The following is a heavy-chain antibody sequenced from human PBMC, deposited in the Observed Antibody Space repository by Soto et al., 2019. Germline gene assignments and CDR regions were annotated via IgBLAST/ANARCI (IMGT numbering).Heavy chain of an antibody. CDR3: ARSPPHYCSSTSCYEIGYFQH. CDR2: IYSGGST. D-gene: IGHD2-2*01. CDR1: GFTVSSNY. V-gene: IGHV3-66*01. Sequence: EVQLVESGGGLVQPGGSLRLSCAASGFTVSSNYMSWVRQAPGKGLEWVSVIYSGGSTYYADSVKGRFTISRDNSKNTLSLQMNSLRAEDTAVYYCARSPPHYCSSTSCYEIGYFQHWGQGTLVTVSS. J-gene: IGHJ1*01.